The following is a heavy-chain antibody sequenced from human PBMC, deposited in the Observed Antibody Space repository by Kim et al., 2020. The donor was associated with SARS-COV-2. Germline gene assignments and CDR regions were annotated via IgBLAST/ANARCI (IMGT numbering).Heavy chain of an antibody. CDR1: GFTFNMYA. Sequence: GGSLRLSCAASGFTFNMYALHWVRQAPGKGLEWVAVISFDGSIEYYADSVKGRFTISRDTVKKTLYLQMNSLRTEDTAVYYCARGGVDVVTTITSYWGQGTLVTDSS. CDR3: ARGGVDVVTTITSY. D-gene: IGHD5-12*01. J-gene: IGHJ4*02. V-gene: IGHV3-30*04. CDR2: ISFDGSIE.